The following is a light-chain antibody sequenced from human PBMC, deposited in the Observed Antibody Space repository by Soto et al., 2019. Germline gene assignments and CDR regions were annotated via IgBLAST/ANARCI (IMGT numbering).Light chain of an antibody. J-gene: IGKJ4*01. CDR1: QSISSW. CDR3: QQYNSFLT. CDR2: KAS. V-gene: IGKV1-5*03. Sequence: IQMTQSPSTLSASLLDRVTITCRASQSISSWLAWYQQKPGKAPKLLIYKASSLESGVPSRFSGSGSGTEFTLTISSLQPDDFATYYCQQYNSFLTFGGGTKVDI.